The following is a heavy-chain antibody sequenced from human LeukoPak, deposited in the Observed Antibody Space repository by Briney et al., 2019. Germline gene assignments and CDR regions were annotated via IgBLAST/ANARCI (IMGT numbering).Heavy chain of an antibody. CDR1: GGTFSSYA. J-gene: IGHJ3*02. CDR2: IIPILGIA. CDR3: ARDRGSGSLDAFDI. D-gene: IGHD3-22*01. Sequence: SVKVSCKASGGTFSSYAISWVRQAPGQGLEWMGRIIPILGIANYAQKFQGRVTITADKSTSTAYMELSSLRSEDTAVYYCARDRGSGSLDAFDIWGQGTMVTVSS. V-gene: IGHV1-69*04.